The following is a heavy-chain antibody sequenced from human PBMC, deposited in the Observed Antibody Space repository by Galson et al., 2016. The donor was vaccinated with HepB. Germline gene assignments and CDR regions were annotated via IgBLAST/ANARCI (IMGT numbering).Heavy chain of an antibody. CDR3: AKDDDGIGVMPLDY. Sequence: SLRLSCAASGFTFSSYSMTWVRQAPGKGLEWVSSITASGDSTYYRDSVKGRFAVSRDNSKNTLYLQVNGLRAEDTAVYDCAKDDDGIGVMPLDYWGQGTLLTVSS. V-gene: IGHV3-23*01. D-gene: IGHD3-10*01. CDR1: GFTFSSYS. CDR2: ITASGDST. J-gene: IGHJ4*02.